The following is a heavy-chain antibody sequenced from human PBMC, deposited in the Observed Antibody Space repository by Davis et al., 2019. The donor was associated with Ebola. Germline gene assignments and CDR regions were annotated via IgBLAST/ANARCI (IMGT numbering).Heavy chain of an antibody. Sequence: LRLSCTVSDDSISSGRYFWNWIRQFPGKGLEWIGYIYDSGNTYPNPSLKSRVTMSVDSSKRQFSLILNSVTAADTAVYFCARGVAPAVLYYFYMDVWGKGTTVTVSS. CDR3: ARGVAPAVLYYFYMDV. J-gene: IGHJ6*03. CDR1: DDSISSGRYF. V-gene: IGHV4-31*03. CDR2: IYDSGNT. D-gene: IGHD2-2*01.